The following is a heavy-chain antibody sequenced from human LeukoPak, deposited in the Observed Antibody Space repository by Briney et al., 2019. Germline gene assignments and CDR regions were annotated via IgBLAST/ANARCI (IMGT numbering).Heavy chain of an antibody. J-gene: IGHJ4*02. Sequence: PGGSLMLSCAASGFTFSSYAMSWVRQAPGKGLEWVSAISGSGGSTYYADSVKGRFTISRDNSKNTLYLQMNSLRAKDTAVYYCAKDRTTYYDYAWGSYRAANPHRLAFGYWGQGTLVTVSS. CDR1: GFTFSSYA. CDR2: ISGSGGST. V-gene: IGHV3-23*01. CDR3: AKDRTTYYDYAWGSYRAANPHRLAFGY. D-gene: IGHD3-16*02.